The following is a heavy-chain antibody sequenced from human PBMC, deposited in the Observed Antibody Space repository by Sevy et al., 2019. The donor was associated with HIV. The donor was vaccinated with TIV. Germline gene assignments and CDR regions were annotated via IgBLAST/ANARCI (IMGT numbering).Heavy chain of an antibody. CDR3: ARDAYGDSVYYYYYGMDV. Sequence: SETLSLPCTVSGGSISSGDYYWSWIRQPPGKGLEWIGYIYYSGGTYYNPSLKSRDTISVDTSKNQFSLNLSSVTAADTAVYYCARDAYGDSVYYYYYGMDVWGQGTTVTVSS. J-gene: IGHJ6*02. D-gene: IGHD4-17*01. CDR1: GGSISSGDYY. CDR2: IYYSGGT. V-gene: IGHV4-30-4*01.